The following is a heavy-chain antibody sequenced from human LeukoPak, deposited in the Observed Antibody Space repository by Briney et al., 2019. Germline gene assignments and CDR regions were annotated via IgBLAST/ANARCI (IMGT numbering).Heavy chain of an antibody. CDR2: ISAYNDST. J-gene: IGHJ3*02. Sequence: ASVKVSCKASGYTFRNFGITWLRQAPGHGLEWMGWISAYNDSTNYAQNFQDRLSLATDTSTDTGYMELRSLRSDDTAVYYCARYPNPRFCSGISCPDAFDIWGQGTMVTVSS. CDR3: ARYPNPRFCSGISCPDAFDI. V-gene: IGHV1-18*01. CDR1: GYTFRNFG. D-gene: IGHD2-15*01.